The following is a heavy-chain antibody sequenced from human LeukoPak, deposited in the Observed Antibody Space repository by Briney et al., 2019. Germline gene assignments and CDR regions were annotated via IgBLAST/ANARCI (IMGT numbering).Heavy chain of an antibody. CDR3: ARDRTKLESYYYYYMDV. J-gene: IGHJ6*03. D-gene: IGHD1-1*01. Sequence: ASVNVSCKASGYTFTSYGISWVRQAPGQGLEWMGWISAYNGNTNYAQKLQGRVTMTTDTSTSTAYMELRSLRSDDTAVYYCARDRTKLESYYYYYMDVWGKGTTVTVSS. CDR1: GYTFTSYG. CDR2: ISAYNGNT. V-gene: IGHV1-18*01.